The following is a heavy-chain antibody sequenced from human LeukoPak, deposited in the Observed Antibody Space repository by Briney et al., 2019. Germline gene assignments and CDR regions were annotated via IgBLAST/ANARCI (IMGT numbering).Heavy chain of an antibody. CDR2: INPNSGGT. V-gene: IGHV1-2*06. CDR1: GFTFSSYG. J-gene: IGHJ1*01. D-gene: IGHD6-19*01. Sequence: PGRSLRLSCAASGFTFSSYGMHWVRQAPGQGLEWMGRINPNSGGTNYAQKFQGRVTMTRDTSISTAYMELSRLRSDDTAVYYCARGGYSSGWYPLGVAYFQHWGQGTLVTVSS. CDR3: ARGGYSSGWYPLGVAYFQH.